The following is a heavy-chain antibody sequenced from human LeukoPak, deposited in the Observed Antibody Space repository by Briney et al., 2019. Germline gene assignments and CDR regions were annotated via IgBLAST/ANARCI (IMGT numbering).Heavy chain of an antibody. V-gene: IGHV1-3*01. D-gene: IGHD6-19*01. Sequence: RASVKVSCKASGGTFSSYAISWVRQAPGQGLEWMGWINAGNGNTKYSQKFQGRVTITRDTSASTAYMELSSLRSEDTAVYYCARGIWDSSGWYDAATYWGQGTLVTVSS. CDR3: ARGIWDSSGWYDAATY. CDR1: GGTFSSYA. CDR2: INAGNGNT. J-gene: IGHJ4*02.